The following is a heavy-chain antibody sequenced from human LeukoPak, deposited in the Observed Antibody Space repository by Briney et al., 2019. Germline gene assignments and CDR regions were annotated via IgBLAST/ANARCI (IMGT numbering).Heavy chain of an antibody. CDR2: INPNNGGT. V-gene: IGHV1-2*02. CDR3: ARDPYSNYFDY. D-gene: IGHD5-18*01. Sequence: GSVSVSCTASGYTFTGYYMDGVRQAPGQGVEWMGWINPNNGGTNYAQKFQGRVTMTMDTSISPAYMELNTLTSDDTAVYYCARDPYSNYFDYWGQGTLVTVSS. CDR1: GYTFTGYY. J-gene: IGHJ4*02.